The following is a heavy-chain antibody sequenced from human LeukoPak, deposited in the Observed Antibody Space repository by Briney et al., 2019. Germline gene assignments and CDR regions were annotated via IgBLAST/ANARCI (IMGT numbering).Heavy chain of an antibody. CDR3: AAEVGMAWFDP. Sequence: ASVKVSCKAFGFTFTTSAMQWVRQARGQRLEWIGWIVVGSGNTNYAQKFRERVTITRDMSTSTAYMELNSLRSEDTAVYYCAAEVGMAWFDPWGQGTLVTVSS. J-gene: IGHJ5*02. CDR1: GFTFTTSA. V-gene: IGHV1-58*02. CDR2: IVVGSGNT. D-gene: IGHD2-21*01.